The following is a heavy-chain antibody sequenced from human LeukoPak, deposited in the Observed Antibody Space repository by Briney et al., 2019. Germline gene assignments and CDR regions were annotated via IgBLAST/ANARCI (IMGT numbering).Heavy chain of an antibody. J-gene: IGHJ4*02. Sequence: ASVKVSCKVSGYTFTDYYMHWVQQAPGKGLEWMGLVDPEDGETIYAEKFQGRVTITAATSTDTAYMKLSSLRSEDTAVYYCATITESYGDYVLYYFDYWGQGTLVTVSS. CDR2: VDPEDGET. D-gene: IGHD4-17*01. CDR1: GYTFTDYY. V-gene: IGHV1-69-2*01. CDR3: ATITESYGDYVLYYFDY.